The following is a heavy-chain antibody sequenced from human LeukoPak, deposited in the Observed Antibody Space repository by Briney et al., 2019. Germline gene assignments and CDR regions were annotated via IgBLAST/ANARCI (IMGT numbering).Heavy chain of an antibody. CDR3: ATDGAGFDT. CDR2: TNIGGTNT. Sequence: GGSLRLSCAASGFTFSDYYMSWIRQAPGKGLEWLSYTNIGGTNTHYADSVKGRFAISRDNAKKSLYLEMNNLRAEDTAVYYCATDGAGFDTWGQGVLVTVSS. CDR1: GFTFSDYY. J-gene: IGHJ5*02. V-gene: IGHV3-11*01.